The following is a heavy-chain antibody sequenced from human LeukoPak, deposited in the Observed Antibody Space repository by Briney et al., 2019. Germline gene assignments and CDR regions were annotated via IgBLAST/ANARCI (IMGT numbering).Heavy chain of an antibody. CDR2: IRQGESET. J-gene: IGHJ4*02. CDR1: GFTFNSYW. CDR3: ARVKRSGSLDY. Sequence: TGGSLRLSCAASGFTFNSYWMSWVRQAPGKGLEWVAYIRQGESETFYVDSVRGRFTISRDSAENSLYLQIDSLRAEDTAVYYCARVKRSGSLDYWGQGTLVTVSS. V-gene: IGHV3-7*03. D-gene: IGHD3-10*01.